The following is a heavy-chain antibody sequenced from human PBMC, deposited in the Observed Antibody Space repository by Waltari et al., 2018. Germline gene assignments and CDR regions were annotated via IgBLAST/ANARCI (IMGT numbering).Heavy chain of an antibody. Sequence: VQLQESGQGLVKPSGTLSLTCAVSGDSISGNYWWSWVRQSPEKGLEWIGQVYHSGKTHYNPSLQSRVTISVDKPKNQFSLNLNSVTAADTAVYYCAGDRAIGLFFDYWGRGTLVTVSS. D-gene: IGHD2-2*01. J-gene: IGHJ4*02. V-gene: IGHV4-4*02. CDR3: AGDRAIGLFFDY. CDR1: GDSISGNYW. CDR2: VYHSGKT.